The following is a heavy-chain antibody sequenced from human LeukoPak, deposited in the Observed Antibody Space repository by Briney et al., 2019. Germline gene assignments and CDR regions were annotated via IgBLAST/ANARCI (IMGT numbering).Heavy chain of an antibody. CDR1: GFTFSHHY. Sequence: ASLKVSCKTSGFTFSHHYMHWLRQAPGQGLEWMGWIKPDSVATNYAQKFQGRFTMSRDMSISTVYMELSSLTSDDTAMYWCATYHDYGPDYWGQGTLVTVSA. V-gene: IGHV1-2*02. D-gene: IGHD4/OR15-4a*01. J-gene: IGHJ4*02. CDR2: IKPDSVAT. CDR3: ATYHDYGPDY.